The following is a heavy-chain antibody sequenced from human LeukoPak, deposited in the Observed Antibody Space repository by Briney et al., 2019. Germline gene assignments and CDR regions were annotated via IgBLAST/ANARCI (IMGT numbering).Heavy chain of an antibody. CDR3: ARDYYGSGSPYYFDY. V-gene: IGHV3-23*01. CDR1: GFTFSDYA. J-gene: IGHJ4*02. Sequence: GGSLRLSCAASGFTFSDYAMSWVRQAPGKGPEWVSAITGGGRTYYADSVKGRFTISRDSSKNTLYLQMNSLRAEDTAVYYCARDYYGSGSPYYFDYWGQGTLVTVSS. CDR2: ITGGGRT. D-gene: IGHD3-10*01.